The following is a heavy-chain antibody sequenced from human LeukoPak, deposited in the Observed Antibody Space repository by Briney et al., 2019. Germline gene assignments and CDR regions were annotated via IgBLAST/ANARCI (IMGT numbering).Heavy chain of an antibody. D-gene: IGHD3-10*01. J-gene: IGHJ4*02. CDR1: GGSISSYY. Sequence: SETLSLTCTVSGGSISSYYWSWIRQPAGKGLEWIGRIYTSGSTNYNPSLKSRVTISGDTSKNQFSLRLSSVTAADTAVYYCAREGGEQGFGELLPKPYYFDYWGQGTLVTVSS. CDR3: AREGGEQGFGELLPKPYYFDY. CDR2: IYTSGST. V-gene: IGHV4-4*07.